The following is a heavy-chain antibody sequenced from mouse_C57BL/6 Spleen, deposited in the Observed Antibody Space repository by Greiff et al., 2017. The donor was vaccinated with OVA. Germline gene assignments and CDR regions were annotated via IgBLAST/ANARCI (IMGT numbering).Heavy chain of an antibody. D-gene: IGHD1-1*01. CDR1: GYTFTSYW. CDR3: ARPYYDSSDWYFDV. V-gene: IGHV1-52*01. J-gene: IGHJ1*03. CDR2: IDPSDSET. Sequence: VQLQQPGAELVRPGSSVTLSCKASGYTFTSYWMHWVKQRPIQGLEWIGNIDPSDSETHYNQKFKDKATLTVDKSSSTAYMQLSSLTSEDSAVYSCARPYYDSSDWYFDVWGTGTTVTVSS.